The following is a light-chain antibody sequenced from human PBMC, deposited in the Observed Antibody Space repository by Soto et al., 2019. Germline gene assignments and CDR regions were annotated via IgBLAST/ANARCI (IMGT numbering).Light chain of an antibody. CDR2: GAS. Sequence: EIVLTQSPGTLSLSPGERATLSCGASQTVSSNYLAWYQQKPGQAHRLLIYGASSRATGIPDRFSGSRSGTDFVLTISRLEPEDFAVYYCQQYFKSHWKFGKGAKVDI. CDR3: QQYFKSHWK. V-gene: IGKV3-20*01. J-gene: IGKJ1*01. CDR1: QTVSSNY.